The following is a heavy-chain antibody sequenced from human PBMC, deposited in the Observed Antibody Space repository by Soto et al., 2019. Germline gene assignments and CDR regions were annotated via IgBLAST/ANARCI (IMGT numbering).Heavy chain of an antibody. CDR1: GGSISSDY. V-gene: IGHV4-59*01. J-gene: IGHJ6*02. CDR3: ARALRGVVVVAARERDV. Sequence: QVQLQESGPGLVKPSETLSLTCSVSGGSISSDYWSWIRQPPGKGLEWIGYIYYTGSTNYNPSLKSRVTISVDTSKNQFSLNLRSVTAADTAVYYCARALRGVVVVAARERDVWGQGTTVTVPS. CDR2: IYYTGST. D-gene: IGHD2-15*01.